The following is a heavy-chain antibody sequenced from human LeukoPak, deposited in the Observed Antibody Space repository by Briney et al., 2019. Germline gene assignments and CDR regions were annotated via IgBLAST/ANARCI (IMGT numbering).Heavy chain of an antibody. CDR2: INSDGSTT. Sequence: GGSLRLSCVASGFTFSNYGMHWVRQAPGKGLVWVSRINSDGSTTTYADSVKGRFTISRDNAKNTLYLQMNSLRAEDTAVYFCTRGGVDYWGQGTLVTVSS. V-gene: IGHV3-74*01. J-gene: IGHJ4*02. D-gene: IGHD3-10*01. CDR1: GFTFSNYG. CDR3: TRGGVDY.